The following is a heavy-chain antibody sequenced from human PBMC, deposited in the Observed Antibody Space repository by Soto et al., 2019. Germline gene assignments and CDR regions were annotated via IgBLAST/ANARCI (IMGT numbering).Heavy chain of an antibody. Sequence: SLRLSCAASGFTFSSYSMNWVRQAPGKGLEWVSSISSSSSYIYYADSVKGRFTISRDNAKNSLYLQMNSLRAEDTAVYYCARDIRGVAATNIWFDYWGQGTLATVSS. J-gene: IGHJ5*01. D-gene: IGHD2-15*01. CDR1: GFTFSSYS. CDR2: ISSSSSYI. V-gene: IGHV3-21*01. CDR3: ARDIRGVAATNIWFDY.